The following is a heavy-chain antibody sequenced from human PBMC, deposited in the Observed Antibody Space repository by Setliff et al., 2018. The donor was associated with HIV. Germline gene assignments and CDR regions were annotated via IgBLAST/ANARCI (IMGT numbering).Heavy chain of an antibody. CDR1: GYTFTGYY. CDR3: ATWGGSPDGYFYYYMDV. Sequence: ASVKVSCKASGYTFTGYYIHWVRRAPGQGLEWMGRINPSSGGTNYAPKFQGRVTMTRDKSISTACMELSRLRSDDTAVYYCATWGGSPDGYFYYYMDVWGKGTTVTVSS. CDR2: INPSSGGT. V-gene: IGHV1-2*06. J-gene: IGHJ6*03. D-gene: IGHD1-26*01.